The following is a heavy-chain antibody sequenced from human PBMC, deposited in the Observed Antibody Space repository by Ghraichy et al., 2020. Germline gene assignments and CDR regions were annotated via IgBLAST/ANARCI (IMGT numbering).Heavy chain of an antibody. V-gene: IGHV1-18*04. D-gene: IGHD6-13*01. J-gene: IGHJ4*02. CDR2: ISAYNGNT. CDR3: ARDSKQLVPFSGQQGY. Sequence: ASVKVSCKASGYTFTSYGISWVRQAPGQGLEWMGWISAYNGNTNYAQKLQGRVTMTTDTSTSTAYMELRSLRSDDTAVYYCARDSKQLVPFSGQQGYWGQGTLVTVSS. CDR1: GYTFTSYG.